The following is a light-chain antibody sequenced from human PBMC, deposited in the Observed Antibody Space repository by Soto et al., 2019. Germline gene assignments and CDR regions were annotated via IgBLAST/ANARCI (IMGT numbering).Light chain of an antibody. CDR3: QQRNSWPIT. Sequence: EIVLTQSPATLSLSPGERATLSCRASQSISSYLAWYQQKPGQAPRLLIHDTSDRATGVPARFSGSGSGTDFTLTISGLEPEDFAVYYCQQRNSWPITFGQGTRLEIK. J-gene: IGKJ5*01. CDR1: QSISSY. CDR2: DTS. V-gene: IGKV3-11*01.